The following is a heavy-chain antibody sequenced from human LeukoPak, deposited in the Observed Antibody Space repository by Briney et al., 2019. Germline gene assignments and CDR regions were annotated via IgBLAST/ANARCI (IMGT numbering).Heavy chain of an antibody. CDR2: IYYSGST. V-gene: IGHV4-59*01. Sequence: SETLSLTCTVSGGSISSYYWSWVRQPPGKGLEWIGYIYYSGSTNYNPSLKSRVTISVDTSKNQFSLKLSSVTAADTAVYYCARGRRDILTGYYWFDPWGQGTLVTVSS. CDR1: GGSISSYY. J-gene: IGHJ5*02. D-gene: IGHD3-9*01. CDR3: ARGRRDILTGYYWFDP.